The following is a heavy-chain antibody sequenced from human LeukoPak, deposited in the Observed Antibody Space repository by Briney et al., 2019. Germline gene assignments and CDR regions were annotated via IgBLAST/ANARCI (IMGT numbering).Heavy chain of an antibody. CDR1: GFIFSSNG. CDR2: IQFDGRNE. J-gene: IGHJ4*02. Sequence: PGGSLRLSCAASGFIFSSNGMYWVRQAPGKGLECVAYIQFDGRNENYADSVKGRFTISRDNSKNTLYLQMNSLRAEDTAVYYCAKDLRTWFGELFDYWGQGTLVTVSS. V-gene: IGHV3-30*02. D-gene: IGHD3-10*01. CDR3: AKDLRTWFGELFDY.